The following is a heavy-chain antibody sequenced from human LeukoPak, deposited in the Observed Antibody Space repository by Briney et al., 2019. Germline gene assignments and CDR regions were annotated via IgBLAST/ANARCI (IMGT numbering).Heavy chain of an antibody. CDR2: IKSKTDGGTT. CDR3: TSDLWVLTGYLGY. J-gene: IGHJ4*02. CDR1: GFTFSSYS. V-gene: IGHV3-15*01. Sequence: PGGSLRLSCAASGFTFSSYSMNWVRQAPGKGLEWVGRIKSKTDGGTTDYAAPVKGRFTISRDDSKNTLYLQMNSLKTEDTAVYYCTSDLWVLTGYLGYWGQGTLVTVSS. D-gene: IGHD3-9*01.